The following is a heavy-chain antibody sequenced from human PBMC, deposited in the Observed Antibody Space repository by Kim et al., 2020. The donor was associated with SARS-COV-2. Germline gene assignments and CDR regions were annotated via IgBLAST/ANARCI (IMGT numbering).Heavy chain of an antibody. CDR1: GFTFSSYW. CDR2: IKQDGSEK. D-gene: IGHD6-6*01. V-gene: IGHV3-7*01. J-gene: IGHJ6*02. CDR3: ARDGREQLVLSYYYYGMDV. Sequence: GGSLRLSCAASGFTFSSYWMSWVRQAPGKGLEWVANIKQDGSEKYYVDSVKGRFTISRDNAKNSLYLQMNSLRAEDTAVYYCARDGREQLVLSYYYYGMDVWGQGTTVTVSS.